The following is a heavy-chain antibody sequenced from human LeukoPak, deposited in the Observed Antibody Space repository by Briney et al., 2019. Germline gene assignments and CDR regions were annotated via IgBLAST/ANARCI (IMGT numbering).Heavy chain of an antibody. D-gene: IGHD2-2*01. CDR2: INPNSGAA. CDR1: GYTITGYY. V-gene: IGHV1-2*02. CDR3: ARGKGRVPAAQSGAFDI. J-gene: IGHJ3*02. Sequence: ASVKVSCKASGYTITGYYIHWVRQAPGQGLEWMGWINPNSGAAKYSQEFQGRVTMTRDTSISTAYMELSRLRSDDTAVYYCARGKGRVPAAQSGAFDIWGQGTMVTVSS.